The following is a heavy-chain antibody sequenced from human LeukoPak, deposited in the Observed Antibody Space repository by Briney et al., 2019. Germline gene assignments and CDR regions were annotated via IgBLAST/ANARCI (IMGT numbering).Heavy chain of an antibody. CDR1: GGSISSYY. CDR3: ARGETYYDILTGYYRNYYFDY. D-gene: IGHD3-9*01. Sequence: SETLSLTCTVSGGSISSYYWSWIRQPPGKGLEWIGYIYYSGSTNYNPSLKSRVTISVDTSKNQFSLKLSSVTAADTAVYYCARGETYYDILTGYYRNYYFDYWGQGTLVTVSS. CDR2: IYYSGST. J-gene: IGHJ4*02. V-gene: IGHV4-59*01.